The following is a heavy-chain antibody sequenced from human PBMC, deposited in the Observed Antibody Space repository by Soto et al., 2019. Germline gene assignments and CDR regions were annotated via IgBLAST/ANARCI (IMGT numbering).Heavy chain of an antibody. D-gene: IGHD5-18*01. CDR2: IYYSGST. CDR1: GGSIRSYY. V-gene: IGHV4-59*01. Sequence: QVQLQESGPGLVKPSETLSLTCTVSGGSIRSYYWSWIRQPPGKGLEWIGYIYYSGSTNYNPSLKSRVTLSVDTSKNQFSLKLSSVTAADTALYYCARVALSGYSYGRFDYWGQGTLVTVSS. J-gene: IGHJ4*02. CDR3: ARVALSGYSYGRFDY.